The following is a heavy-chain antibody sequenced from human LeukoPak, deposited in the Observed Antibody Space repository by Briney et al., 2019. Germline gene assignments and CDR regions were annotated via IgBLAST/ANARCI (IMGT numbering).Heavy chain of an antibody. CDR3: ARLVAAAGSVTIDY. D-gene: IGHD6-13*01. J-gene: IGHJ4*02. CDR2: IYYSGST. CDR1: VGSISSYY. V-gene: IGHV4-59*08. Sequence: SETLSLTCTVSVGSISSYYWSGLRQPPGKGLEWIGYIYYSGSTNYNPSLKSRVTISVDTSKNQFSLKLSSVTAADTAVYYCARLVAAAGSVTIDYWGQGTLVTVSS.